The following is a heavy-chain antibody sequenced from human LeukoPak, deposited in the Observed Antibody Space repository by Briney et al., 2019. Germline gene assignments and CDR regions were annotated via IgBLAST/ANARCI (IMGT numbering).Heavy chain of an antibody. D-gene: IGHD1-26*01. CDR2: IVPSGATS. CDR1: GFIFSDYG. Sequence: GGSLRLSCGASGFIFSDYGMNWVRQAPGKGLEWVSGIVPSGATSYYADSVKGRFTISRDNSKNTVSLQMNSLRVEDTALYYCVRDRDWDAFDPWGQGTPVTVPS. V-gene: IGHV3-23*01. CDR3: VRDRDWDAFDP. J-gene: IGHJ5*02.